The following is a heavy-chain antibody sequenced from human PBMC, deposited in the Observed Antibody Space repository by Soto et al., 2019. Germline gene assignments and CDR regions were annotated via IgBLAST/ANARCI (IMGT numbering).Heavy chain of an antibody. CDR2: IGASGGSP. CDR3: AKRRPSSIEAAGTIMYYFDY. V-gene: IGHV3-23*01. D-gene: IGHD6-13*01. Sequence: GGSLRLSCAGSGFPFSSYVMSWVRQAPGKGLEWVSSIGASGGSPAYADSVRGRFTISRDNSKNTVYLQMNSLRAEDTAIYYCAKRRPSSIEAAGTIMYYFDYWGQGTLVTVSS. CDR1: GFPFSSYV. J-gene: IGHJ4*02.